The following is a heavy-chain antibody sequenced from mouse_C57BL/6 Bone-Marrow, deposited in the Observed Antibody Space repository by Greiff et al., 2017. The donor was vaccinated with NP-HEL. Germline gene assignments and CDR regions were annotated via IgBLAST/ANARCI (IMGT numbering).Heavy chain of an antibody. CDR1: GYAFTSSW. V-gene: IGHV1-82*01. CDR2: IYPGGGDT. Sequence: QVKLMQSGPELAKPGASVKISCKASGYAFTSSWINWVKQRPGQGLAWIGRIYPGGGDTNYNGKFKGKATLTADKSSSTAYMQLSSLTSEDSAVYFCARKGKIYYYSSSYFDYWGQGTTLTVSS. D-gene: IGHD1-1*01. J-gene: IGHJ2*01. CDR3: ARKGKIYYYSSSYFDY.